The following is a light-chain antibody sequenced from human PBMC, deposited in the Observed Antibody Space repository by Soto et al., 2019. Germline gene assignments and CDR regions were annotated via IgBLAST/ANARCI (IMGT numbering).Light chain of an antibody. V-gene: IGKV3-11*01. Sequence: EIVLTQSPATLSLSPGERATLSCRASQSVKNYLAWYQQKPGQAPGLLIYDASNRATGIPARFNGSGSGTDFTLTISILEPEDSAVYYCQQRSNWPPVTFGGGTKVDIK. CDR2: DAS. J-gene: IGKJ4*01. CDR1: QSVKNY. CDR3: QQRSNWPPVT.